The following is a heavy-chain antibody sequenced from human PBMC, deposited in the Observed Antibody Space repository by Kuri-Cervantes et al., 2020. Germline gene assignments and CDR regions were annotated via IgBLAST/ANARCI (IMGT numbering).Heavy chain of an antibody. CDR3: ATLGGSGSRGPPRPPIRGSHRNMDV. J-gene: IGHJ6*03. CDR2: IYFTGST. CDR1: GDSISNSNYH. V-gene: IGHV4-39*07. Sequence: SETLSLTCAVSGDSISNSNYHWGWIRQPPGKGLEWIGSIYFTGSTYLNPSLKRRVTMSVDTSKNQFSLKLSSVTAADTAMYYCATLGGSGSRGPPRPPIRGSHRNMDVWGKGTTVTVSS. D-gene: IGHD3-10*01.